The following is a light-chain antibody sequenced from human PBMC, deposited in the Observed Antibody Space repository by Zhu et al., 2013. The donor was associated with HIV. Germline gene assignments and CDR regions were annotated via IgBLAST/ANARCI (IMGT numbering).Light chain of an antibody. CDR1: QSVLYSSNNKNY. CDR2: WAS. Sequence: DIVMTQSPDSLAVSLGERATINCKSSQSVLYSSNNKNYLAWYQQKPGQPPKLLIYWASTRESGVPDRFSGSGSGTEFTLTISGLQSEDFAIYYCQQYNKWPPWTFGQGTKVEIK. V-gene: IGKV4-1*01. J-gene: IGKJ1*01. CDR3: QQYNKWPPWT.